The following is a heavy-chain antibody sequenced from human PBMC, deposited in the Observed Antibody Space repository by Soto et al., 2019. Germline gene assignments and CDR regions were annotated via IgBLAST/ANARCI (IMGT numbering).Heavy chain of an antibody. CDR3: AKTGPYCGGDCSRYFYGMDV. CDR1: GFAFRTYA. D-gene: IGHD2-21*02. V-gene: IGHV3-23*01. Sequence: EVQLLESGGGLVHPGGSLRLSCAASGFAFRTYAMAWVRQAPGKGLEWVSGIWGSSDRTFYADSVKGRFTISRDNSRNTLYLQMYSLTAEDTALYYCAKTGPYCGGDCSRYFYGMDVWGQGTTVTVSS. CDR2: IWGSSDRT. J-gene: IGHJ6*02.